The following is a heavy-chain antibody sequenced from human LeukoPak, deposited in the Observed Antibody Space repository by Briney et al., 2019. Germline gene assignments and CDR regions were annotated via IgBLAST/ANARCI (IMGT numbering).Heavy chain of an antibody. D-gene: IGHD5-18*01. V-gene: IGHV3-21*01. J-gene: IGHJ4*02. CDR3: AIQLWLLSSFDY. CDR2: ISSSSSYI. CDR1: GFTFSSYS. Sequence: GGSLRLSCAASGFTFSSYSMNWVRQAPGKGLEWVSSISSSSSYIYYADSVKGRFTISRDNAKNSLYLQMDSLRAEDTAVYYCAIQLWLLSSFDYWGQGTLVTVSS.